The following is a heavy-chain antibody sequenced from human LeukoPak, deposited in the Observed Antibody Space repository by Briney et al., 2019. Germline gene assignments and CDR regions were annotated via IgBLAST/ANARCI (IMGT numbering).Heavy chain of an antibody. D-gene: IGHD5-12*01. V-gene: IGHV4-59*13. J-gene: IGHJ4*02. Sequence: PPETLSLTCTVSGGSISSYYWSWIRQPPGKGLEWIGYIYYSGSTNYNPSLKSRVTISVDTSKNQFSLKLSSVTAADTAMYYCARVSGYDWESFYDYRGQGSLVTVSS. CDR2: IYYSGST. CDR3: ARVSGYDWESFYDY. CDR1: GGSISSYY.